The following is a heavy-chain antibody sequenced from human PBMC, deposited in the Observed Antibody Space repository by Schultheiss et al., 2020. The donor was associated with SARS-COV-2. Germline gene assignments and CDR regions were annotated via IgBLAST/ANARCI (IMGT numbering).Heavy chain of an antibody. CDR2: INSDGSST. V-gene: IGHV3-74*01. Sequence: GGSLRLSCAASGFTFSSYWMHWVRQAPGKGLVWVSRINSDGSSTSYADSVKGRFTISRDNAKNTLYLQMNSLRAEDKAVYYCARVHTAMVRYYYYMDVWGKGTTVTVSS. J-gene: IGHJ6*03. CDR1: GFTFSSYW. CDR3: ARVHTAMVRYYYYMDV. D-gene: IGHD5-18*01.